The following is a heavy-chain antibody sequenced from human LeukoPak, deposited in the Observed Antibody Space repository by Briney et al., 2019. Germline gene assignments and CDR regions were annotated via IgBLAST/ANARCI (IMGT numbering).Heavy chain of an antibody. CDR1: GFTFGNAW. CDR3: TAYYCSGGSCYHPKW. Sequence: PGGSLRLSCAASGFTFGNAWMSWVRQAPGKGLEWVGRIKSKTDGGTTDYAAPVKGRFTISRDDSKNTLYLQMNSLKTEDTAVYYCTAYYCSGGSCYHPKWGGQGTLVTVSS. J-gene: IGHJ4*02. V-gene: IGHV3-15*01. D-gene: IGHD2-15*01. CDR2: IKSKTDGGTT.